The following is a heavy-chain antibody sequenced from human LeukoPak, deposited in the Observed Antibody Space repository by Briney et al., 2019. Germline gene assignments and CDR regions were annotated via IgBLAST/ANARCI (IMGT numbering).Heavy chain of an antibody. J-gene: IGHJ4*02. Sequence: SETLSLTCAVYGGSFSGYYWSWIRQPPGKGLEWIGGINHSGSTNYNPSLKSRVTISVDTSKNQFSLKLSSVTAADTAVYYCARFSWWELLDYWGQGTLVTVSS. D-gene: IGHD1-26*01. CDR2: INHSGST. CDR3: ARFSWWELLDY. V-gene: IGHV4-34*01. CDR1: GGSFSGYY.